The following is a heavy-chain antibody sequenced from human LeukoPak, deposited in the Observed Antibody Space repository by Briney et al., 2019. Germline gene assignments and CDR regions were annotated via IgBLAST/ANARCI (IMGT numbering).Heavy chain of an antibody. V-gene: IGHV3-21*04. D-gene: IGHD6-25*01. CDR2: ISSSSSYI. CDR1: GFTFSSYE. CDR3: AKDFYSSGLGVLLY. Sequence: PGGSLRLSCAASGFTFSSYEMNWVRQAPGKGLEWVSSISSSSSYIYYADSVKGRFTISRDNAKNSLYLQMNRLRAEDTAVYYCAKDFYSSGLGVLLYWGQGTLVTVSS. J-gene: IGHJ4*02.